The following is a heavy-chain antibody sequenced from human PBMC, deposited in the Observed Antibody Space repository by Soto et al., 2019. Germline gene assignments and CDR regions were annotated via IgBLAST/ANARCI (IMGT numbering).Heavy chain of an antibody. CDR3: TREGGYSGYGIGGGFDY. Sequence: GGSLRLSCTASGFTFGDYAMSWVRQAPGKGLEWVGFIRSKAYGGTTEYAASVKGRFTISRDDSKSIAYLQMNSLKTEDTAVYYCTREGGYSGYGIGGGFDYWGQGTLVTVSS. CDR1: GFTFGDYA. J-gene: IGHJ4*02. CDR2: IRSKAYGGTT. V-gene: IGHV3-49*04. D-gene: IGHD5-12*01.